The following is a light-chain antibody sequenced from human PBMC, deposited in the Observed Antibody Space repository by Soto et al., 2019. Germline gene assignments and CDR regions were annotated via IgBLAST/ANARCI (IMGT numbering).Light chain of an antibody. CDR3: QKYDNVPFT. V-gene: IGKV1-33*01. Sequence: DIHMTQSPASLSASVGDRVTITCQASHDITNYVNWYQQKPGRAPRTLIYDASNLATGVPSSFSGSGSETDITFTISTLQPEDVAIYYCQKYDNVPFTFGPGTKVNI. J-gene: IGKJ3*01. CDR1: HDITNY. CDR2: DAS.